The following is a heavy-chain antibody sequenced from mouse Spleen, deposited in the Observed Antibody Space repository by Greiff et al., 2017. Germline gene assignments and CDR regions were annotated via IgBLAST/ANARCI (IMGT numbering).Heavy chain of an antibody. CDR2: ISNGGGST. J-gene: IGHJ1*03. CDR1: GFTFSDYY. D-gene: IGHD4-1*01. V-gene: IGHV5-12*01. CDR3: ARGTGTRYFDV. Sequence: EVKLVESGGGLVQPGGSLKLSCAASGFTFSDYYMYWVRQTPEKRLEWVAYISNGGGSTYYPDTVKGRFTISRDNAKNTLYLQMSRLKSEDTAMYYCARGTGTRYFDVWGTGTTVTVSS.